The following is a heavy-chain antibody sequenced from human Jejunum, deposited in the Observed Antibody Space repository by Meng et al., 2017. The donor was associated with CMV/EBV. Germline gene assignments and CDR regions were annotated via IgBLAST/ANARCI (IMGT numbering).Heavy chain of an antibody. CDR1: GFTLGDHY. CDR2: SRVKVNSYPP. J-gene: IGHJ4*02. CDR3: ARDSMKGGGFDY. D-gene: IGHD3-10*01. V-gene: IGHV3-72*01. Sequence: GFTLGDHYMGWFGRAQGRGLEWVARSRVKVNSYPPEHAESVEGRFTISRDDLENSLYLQMNSLKTEDTAVYYCARDSMKGGGFDYWGQGTLVTVSS.